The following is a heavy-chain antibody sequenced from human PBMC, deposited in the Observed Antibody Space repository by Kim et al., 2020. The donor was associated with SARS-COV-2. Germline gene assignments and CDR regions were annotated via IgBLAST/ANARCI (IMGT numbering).Heavy chain of an antibody. J-gene: IGHJ4*02. CDR3: TRPDRYCSSTSCPFDY. Sequence: SVKGRFTISRDDSKNSAYRQMNSLKTEDTAVYYCTRPDRYCSSTSCPFDYWGQGTLVTVSS. D-gene: IGHD2-2*01. V-gene: IGHV3-73*01.